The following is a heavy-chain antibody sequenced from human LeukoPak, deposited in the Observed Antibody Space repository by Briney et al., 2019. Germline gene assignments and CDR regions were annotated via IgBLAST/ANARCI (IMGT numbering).Heavy chain of an antibody. CDR2: ISSNGGST. CDR3: ARTAGYSGYGLFDY. D-gene: IGHD5-12*01. V-gene: IGHV3-64*01. J-gene: IGHJ4*02. Sequence: GGSLRLSCAASGFTFSSYAMHWVRQAPGKGLEYVSAISSNGGSTYYANSVKGRFTISRDNSKNTLYLQMGSLRAEDMAVYYCARTAGYSGYGLFDYWGQGTLVTVSS. CDR1: GFTFSSYA.